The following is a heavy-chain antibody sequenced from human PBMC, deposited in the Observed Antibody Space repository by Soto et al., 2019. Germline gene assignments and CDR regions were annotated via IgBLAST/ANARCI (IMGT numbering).Heavy chain of an antibody. CDR2: INPISGAT. V-gene: IGHV1-8*02. J-gene: IGHJ6*02. CDR1: GYSFTNYD. D-gene: IGHD2-21*01. Sequence: ASVKVSCKASGYSFTNYDINWVRQAPGQGLEWMGWINPISGATKYAQKFQGRATITTDTSTNTAYMELSRLRSEDTAVYYCASCVTNYCYSWLDVWGQGTTVTVSS. CDR3: ASCVTNYCYSWLDV.